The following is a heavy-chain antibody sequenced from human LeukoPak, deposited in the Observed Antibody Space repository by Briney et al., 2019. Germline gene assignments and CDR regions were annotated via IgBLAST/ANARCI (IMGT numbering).Heavy chain of an antibody. CDR2: INPNGGGT. CDR1: GYTFTVNF. V-gene: IGHV1-2*02. J-gene: IGHJ4*02. D-gene: IGHD6-6*01. Sequence: ASVTVSCTASGYTFTVNFIHWVRQAPGQGLEWVGWINPNGGGTNYAQKFQGRVTMTRDTSISTAYMDLSSLTSEDTAIYYCARGHSSLRLYYFDYWGQGTLVTVSS. CDR3: ARGHSSLRLYYFDY.